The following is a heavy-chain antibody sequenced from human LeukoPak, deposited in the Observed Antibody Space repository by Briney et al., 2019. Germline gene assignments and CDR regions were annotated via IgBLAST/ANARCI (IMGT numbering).Heavy chain of an antibody. CDR1: GFNFNNYA. V-gene: IGHV3-30*04. D-gene: IGHD4-17*01. Sequence: GGSLRLSCAASGFNFNNYAMHWVRHVPGKGLKWLAVISYDGRDKYYGDSVRGRFTISRDNSRNTLYLQMNTLTTEDTAIYYCVIAAVTIDALNIWGQGTMVTVSS. CDR2: ISYDGRDK. J-gene: IGHJ3*02. CDR3: VIAAVTIDALNI.